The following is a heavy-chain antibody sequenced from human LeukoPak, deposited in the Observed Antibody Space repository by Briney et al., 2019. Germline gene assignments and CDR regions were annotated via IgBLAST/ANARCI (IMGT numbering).Heavy chain of an antibody. CDR2: ISWNSGSI. J-gene: IGHJ4*02. V-gene: IGHV3-9*01. CDR1: GFTFDDYA. CDR3: ARDLRGYSGYDSDF. D-gene: IGHD5-12*01. Sequence: GGSLRLSCAASGFTFDDYAMHWVRQAPGEGLEWVSGISWNSGSISYADSVKGRFTISRDNAKNSLYLQMNSLRAEDTAVYYCARDLRGYSGYDSDFWGQGTLVTVSS.